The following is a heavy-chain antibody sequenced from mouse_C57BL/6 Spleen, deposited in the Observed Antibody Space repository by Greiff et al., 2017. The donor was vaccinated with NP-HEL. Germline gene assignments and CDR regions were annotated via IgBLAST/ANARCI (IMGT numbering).Heavy chain of an antibody. CDR3: ARSGADYCASSPDV. D-gene: IGHD1-1*01. Sequence: EVQLQQSGAELVKPGASVKLSCTASGFNFNDYYMHWVKQRPEQGLEWIGRIDPEDGETKYAPKFKGKATITADKPSNTAYLQLSSLTSEDTAVDYCARSGADYCASSPDVWGTGTTVTVSS. V-gene: IGHV14-2*01. J-gene: IGHJ1*03. CDR1: GFNFNDYY. CDR2: IDPEDGET.